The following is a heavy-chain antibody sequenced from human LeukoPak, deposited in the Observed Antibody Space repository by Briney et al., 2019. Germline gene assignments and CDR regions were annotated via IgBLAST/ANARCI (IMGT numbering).Heavy chain of an antibody. D-gene: IGHD3-22*01. J-gene: IGHJ6*02. Sequence: GGSLRLSCAASGFTFSSYEMNWVRQAPGKGLEWVSYISSSGSTIYYADSVKGRFTISRDNAKNSLYLQMNSLRAEDTAVYYCARDSSYYYDRYYYGMDVWGQGTTVTVPS. CDR1: GFTFSSYE. CDR3: ARDSSYYYDRYYYGMDV. V-gene: IGHV3-48*03. CDR2: ISSSGSTI.